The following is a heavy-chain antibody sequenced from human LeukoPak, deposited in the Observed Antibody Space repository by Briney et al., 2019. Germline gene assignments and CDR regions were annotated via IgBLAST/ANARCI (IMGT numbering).Heavy chain of an antibody. Sequence: PSETLSLTCTVSGGSISSGGYYWSWIHQHPGKGLEWIGYIYYSGSTYYNPSLKSRVTISVDTSKNQFSLKLSSVTAADTAVYYCARKSGSSWFLFDYWGQGTLVTVSS. CDR3: ARKSGSSWFLFDY. D-gene: IGHD6-13*01. V-gene: IGHV4-30-4*08. J-gene: IGHJ4*02. CDR2: IYYSGST. CDR1: GGSISSGGYY.